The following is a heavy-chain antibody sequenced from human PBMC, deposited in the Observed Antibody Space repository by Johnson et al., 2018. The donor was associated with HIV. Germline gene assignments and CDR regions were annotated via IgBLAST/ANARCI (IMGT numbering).Heavy chain of an antibody. V-gene: IGHV3-30-3*01. CDR3: TRDWGEDGYTWGLGFDI. Sequence: QMQLVESGGGVVQPGGSLRLSCLASGFSISDSAIHWVRQAPGKGLESVAVISKDGDNEYYADSVKGRFTVSRDHSKNTLNLQMNSLRPEDTGVYYCTRDWGEDGYTWGLGFDIWGPGTVVTVSS. D-gene: IGHD5-24*01. J-gene: IGHJ3*02. CDR1: GFSISDSA. CDR2: ISKDGDNE.